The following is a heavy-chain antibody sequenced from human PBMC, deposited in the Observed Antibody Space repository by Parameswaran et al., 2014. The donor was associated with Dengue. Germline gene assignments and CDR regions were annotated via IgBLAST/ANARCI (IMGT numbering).Heavy chain of an antibody. CDR1: GGTFSSYA. V-gene: IGHV1-69*04. CDR3: ARDNPYGSGSYYNRHNMDV. J-gene: IGHJ6*02. Sequence: SVKVSCKASGGTFSSYAISWVRQAPGQGLEWMGRIIPILGIANYAQKFQGRVTITADKSTSTAYMELSSLRSEDTAVYYCARDNPYGSGSYYNRHNMDVWGQGTTVPSP. CDR2: IIPILGIA. D-gene: IGHD3-10*01.